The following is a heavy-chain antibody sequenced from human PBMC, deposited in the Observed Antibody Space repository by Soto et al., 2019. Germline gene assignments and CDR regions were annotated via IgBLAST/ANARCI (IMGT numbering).Heavy chain of an antibody. Sequence: LRLSCAASGFTFSSYNMNWVRQAPGKGLEWVSYISTTNTIYQTDSVKGRFTISRDNAKNSVYLQMNSLRDEDTAVYYCARGGTLKKWLAQNWFDTWGQGTLVTVSS. CDR1: GFTFSSYN. CDR3: ARGGTLKKWLAQNWFDT. J-gene: IGHJ5*02. D-gene: IGHD6-19*01. V-gene: IGHV3-48*02. CDR2: ISTTNTI.